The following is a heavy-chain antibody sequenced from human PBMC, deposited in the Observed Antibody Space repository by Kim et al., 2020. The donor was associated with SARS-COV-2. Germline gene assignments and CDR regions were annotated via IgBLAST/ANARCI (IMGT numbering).Heavy chain of an antibody. J-gene: IGHJ4*02. V-gene: IGHV4-31*02. Sequence: TPSLEIRVTISVDTSKNQFSLKLSSVTAADTAVYYCARAPIVVVITHFDYWGQGTLVTVSS. D-gene: IGHD3-22*01. CDR3: ARAPIVVVITHFDY.